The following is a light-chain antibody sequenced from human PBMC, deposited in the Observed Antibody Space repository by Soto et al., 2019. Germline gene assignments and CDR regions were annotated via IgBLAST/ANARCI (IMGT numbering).Light chain of an antibody. V-gene: IGLV1-40*01. CDR2: GNT. J-gene: IGLJ1*01. CDR1: NSDIGAGYD. CDR3: QSFDSSLSCYV. Sequence: QSVLTQPPSVSGAPGQRVTISCTGSNSDIGAGYDVHWYQQFPGAAPKLLIYGNTNRPSGVPDRFSGSRSGTSASLAITGLQAEDEADYFCQSFDSSLSCYVFGTGTKVTVL.